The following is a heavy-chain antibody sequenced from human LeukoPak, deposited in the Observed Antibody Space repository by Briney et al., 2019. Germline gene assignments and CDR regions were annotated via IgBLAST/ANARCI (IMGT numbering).Heavy chain of an antibody. D-gene: IGHD3-3*01. CDR3: ARGTYYDFWSGTRETAFDI. CDR1: GGTFSSYA. V-gene: IGHV1-69*01. Sequence: SVKVSCKASGGTFSSYAISWVRQAPGQGLEWMGGIIPIFGTANYAQKFQGRVTITADESTSTAYMELSSLRSEDTAVYYCARGTYYDFWSGTRETAFDIWGQGTMVTVSS. CDR2: IIPIFGTA. J-gene: IGHJ3*02.